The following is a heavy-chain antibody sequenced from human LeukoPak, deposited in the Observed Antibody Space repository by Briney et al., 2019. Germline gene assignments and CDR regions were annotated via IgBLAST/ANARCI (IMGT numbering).Heavy chain of an antibody. Sequence: GASVKVSCKVSGYTLTELSMHWVRQAPGKGLEWMGGFDPEDGETIYAQKFQGRVTITADESTSTAYMELSSLRSEDTAVYYCARDDDSSGYYSTSRDWGQGTLVTVSS. CDR1: GYTLTELS. CDR3: ARDDDSSGYYSTSRD. V-gene: IGHV1-24*01. CDR2: FDPEDGET. J-gene: IGHJ4*02. D-gene: IGHD3-22*01.